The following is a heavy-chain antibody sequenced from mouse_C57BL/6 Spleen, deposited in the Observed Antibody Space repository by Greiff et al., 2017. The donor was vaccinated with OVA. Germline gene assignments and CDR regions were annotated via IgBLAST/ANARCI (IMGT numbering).Heavy chain of an antibody. Sequence: VQLQQPGAELVRPGSSVKLSCKASGYTFTSYWMDWVKQRPGQGLEWIGNIYPSDSETHYNQKFKDKSTLTVDKSSSTAYMQLSSLTSEDSAVYYCAREASSGLDNWGQGTTLTVSS. D-gene: IGHD3-2*02. CDR3: AREASSGLDN. V-gene: IGHV1-61*01. CDR2: IYPSDSET. CDR1: GYTFTSYW. J-gene: IGHJ2*01.